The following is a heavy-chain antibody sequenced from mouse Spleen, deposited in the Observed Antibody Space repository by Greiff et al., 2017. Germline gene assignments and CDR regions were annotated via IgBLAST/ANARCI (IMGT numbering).Heavy chain of an antibody. CDR3: ARYWDVLFDY. Sequence: VKVVESGPELVKPGASVRISCKASGYTFTSYYIHWVKQRPGQGLEWIGWIYPGNVNTKYNEKFKGKATLTADKSSNTAYMQLSSLTSEDSAVYYCARYWDVLFDYWGQGTTLTVSS. J-gene: IGHJ2*01. CDR1: GYTFTSYY. CDR2: IYPGNVNT. V-gene: IGHV1S56*01. D-gene: IGHD4-1*01.